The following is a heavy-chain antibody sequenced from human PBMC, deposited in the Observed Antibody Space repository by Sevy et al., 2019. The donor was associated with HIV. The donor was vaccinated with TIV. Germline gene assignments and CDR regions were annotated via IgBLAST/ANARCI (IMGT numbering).Heavy chain of an antibody. CDR2: IGWNTGFI. CDR3: VKDMDPRYVYYYMDV. Sequence: SLRLSCVASGFTFDDYAMHWVRQAPGKGLEWVSGIGWNTGFIAYADSVMGRFTISRDNAKNSLYLQMNSLRAEDTALYYCVKDMDPRYVYYYMDVWGKGTTVTVSS. V-gene: IGHV3-9*01. D-gene: IGHD5-12*01. J-gene: IGHJ6*03. CDR1: GFTFDDYA.